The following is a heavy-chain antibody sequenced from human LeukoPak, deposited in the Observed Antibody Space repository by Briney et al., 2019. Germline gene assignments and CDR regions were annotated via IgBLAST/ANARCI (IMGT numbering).Heavy chain of an antibody. V-gene: IGHV3-30-3*01. J-gene: IGHJ3*02. D-gene: IGHD3-22*01. CDR2: ISYDGSNK. Sequence: GGSLRLSCAASGFTFSSYEMNWVRQAPGKGLEWVAVISYDGSNKYYADSVKGRFTISRDNSKNTLYLQMNSLRAEDTAVYYCARAYYYDSSGYSSDAFDIWGQGTMVTVSS. CDR1: GFTFSSYE. CDR3: ARAYYYDSSGYSSDAFDI.